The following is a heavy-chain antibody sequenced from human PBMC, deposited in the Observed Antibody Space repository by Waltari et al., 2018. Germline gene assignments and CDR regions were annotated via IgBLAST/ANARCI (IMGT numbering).Heavy chain of an antibody. CDR2: INHSGST. CDR3: ARLAGYYYYYGMDV. Sequence: QVQLQQWGAGLLKPSETLSLTCAVYGGSFRGYYWSWIRQPPGKGLEWIGEINHSGSTNYNPSLKSRVTISVDTSKNQFSLKLSSVTAADTAVYYCARLAGYYYYYGMDVWGQGTTVTVSS. D-gene: IGHD6-25*01. CDR1: GGSFRGYY. J-gene: IGHJ6*02. V-gene: IGHV4-34*01.